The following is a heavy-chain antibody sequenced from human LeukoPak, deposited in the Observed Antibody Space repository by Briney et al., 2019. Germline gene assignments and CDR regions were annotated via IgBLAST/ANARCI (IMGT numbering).Heavy chain of an antibody. D-gene: IGHD3-10*01. Sequence: PGGSLRLSCAASGFTFGSYGMHWVRQAPGKGLEWVTFIRNDGSNKYYADSVKGRFTISRDNSKNTLYLQMNTLRAEDTAVYYCARGRRYYYGSGRGFDYWGQGTLVTVSS. J-gene: IGHJ4*02. V-gene: IGHV3-30*02. CDR3: ARGRRYYYGSGRGFDY. CDR1: GFTFGSYG. CDR2: IRNDGSNK.